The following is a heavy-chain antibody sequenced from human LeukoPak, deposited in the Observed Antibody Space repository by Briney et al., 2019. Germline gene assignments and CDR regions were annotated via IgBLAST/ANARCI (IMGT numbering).Heavy chain of an antibody. CDR3: ARGSNGGTFGY. D-gene: IGHD3-3*02. CDR1: GFTFSGYW. V-gene: IGHV3-74*01. J-gene: IGHJ4*02. CDR2: INSDESST. Sequence: GGSLRLSCAASGFTFSGYWMHWVRQAPGKGLAWVSHINSDESSTSYADSVKGRFTISRDNAKNTLYLGMNSLRAEDTAVYYCARGSNGGTFGYWGQGTLVTVSS.